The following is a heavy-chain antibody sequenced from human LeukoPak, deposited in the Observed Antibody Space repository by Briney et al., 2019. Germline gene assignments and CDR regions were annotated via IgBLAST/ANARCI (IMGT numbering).Heavy chain of an antibody. D-gene: IGHD6-19*01. CDR3: ARSPRGNSSGWYNWFDP. J-gene: IGHJ5*02. CDR2: ISYDGSNK. Sequence: PGGSLRLSCAASGFTFSSYTMHWVRQAPGKGLEWVAVISYDGSNKYYADSVKGRFTISRDNSKNTLYLQMNSLRAEDTAVYYCARSPRGNSSGWYNWFDPWGQGTLVTVSP. V-gene: IGHV3-30-3*01. CDR1: GFTFSSYT.